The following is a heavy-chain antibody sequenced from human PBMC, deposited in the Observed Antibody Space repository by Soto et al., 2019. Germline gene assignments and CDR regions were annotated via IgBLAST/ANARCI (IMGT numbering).Heavy chain of an antibody. Sequence: QVQLVQSGAEVKKPGASVKVSCKASGYTFTSYAMHWVRQAPGQRLEWMGWINAGNGNKKYSQKFQGRVTITRDTSASTAYMELSSLRSEDTAVYYCARDIVVVPSAFDIWGQGTMVTVSS. J-gene: IGHJ3*02. CDR2: INAGNGNK. CDR1: GYTFTSYA. D-gene: IGHD2-2*01. V-gene: IGHV1-3*01. CDR3: ARDIVVVPSAFDI.